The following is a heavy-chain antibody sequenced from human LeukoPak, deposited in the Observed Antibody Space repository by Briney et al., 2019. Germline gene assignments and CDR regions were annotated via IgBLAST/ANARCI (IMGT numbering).Heavy chain of an antibody. CDR2: ISSSSSYI. V-gene: IGHV3-21*01. CDR1: GFTFSSYS. J-gene: IGHJ4*02. D-gene: IGHD5-12*01. CDR3: AIGPSGYHNT. Sequence: PGGSLRLSCAASGFTFSSYSMNWVRQAPGKGLEWVSSISSSSSYIYYAGSVKGRFTISRDNAKNSLYLQMNSLRAEDTAVYYCAIGPSGYHNTGGQGTLVTVSS.